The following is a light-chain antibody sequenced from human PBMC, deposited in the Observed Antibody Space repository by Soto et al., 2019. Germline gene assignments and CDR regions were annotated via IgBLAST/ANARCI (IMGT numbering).Light chain of an antibody. Sequence: EIVMTHSPATLSVSPGERVTLSCRATQSVSRNLAWYQQKPGQPPRLLIYGASTRATGIPARFSGSGSGTEFTLTISSLQSEDFAVYYCQQCNNWPLTFGQGTKVEIK. CDR3: QQCNNWPLT. CDR1: QSVSRN. V-gene: IGKV3-15*01. J-gene: IGKJ1*01. CDR2: GAS.